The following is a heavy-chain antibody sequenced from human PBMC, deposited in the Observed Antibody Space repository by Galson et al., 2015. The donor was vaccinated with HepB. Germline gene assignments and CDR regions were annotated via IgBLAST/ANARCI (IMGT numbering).Heavy chain of an antibody. J-gene: IGHJ5*01. D-gene: IGHD3-16*01. CDR2: ISGSGANT. V-gene: IGHV3-23*01. CDR1: GLTFSNYA. Sequence: SLRLSCAASGLTFSNYAMSWVRQAPGKGLEWVSGISGSGANTYYADFVKGRFTISRDSSENTLHLHMNSLRVEDTAVYHCAKEGEDCGLDFTPGGDSWGQGTLVTVSS. CDR3: AKEGEDCGLDFTPGGDS.